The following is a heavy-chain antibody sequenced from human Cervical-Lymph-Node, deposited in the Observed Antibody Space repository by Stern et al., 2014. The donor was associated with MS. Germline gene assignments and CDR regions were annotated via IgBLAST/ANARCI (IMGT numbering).Heavy chain of an antibody. Sequence: VQLVESGPGLVKPSGTLSLTCAVSGDSISSGNWWTWVRQPPGKGLEWIGEIYHNGDTNYNPSLKSRVSMSVDKPKNQLSLKLTSVTAADTAVYYCARVDREVVFPWFDSWGQGALVTVSS. CDR2: IYHNGDT. CDR3: ARVDREVVFPWFDS. J-gene: IGHJ5*01. CDR1: GDSISSGNW. V-gene: IGHV4-4*02. D-gene: IGHD2-2*01.